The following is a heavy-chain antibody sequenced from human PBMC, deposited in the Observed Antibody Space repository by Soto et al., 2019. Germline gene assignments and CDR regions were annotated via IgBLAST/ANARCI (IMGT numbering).Heavy chain of an antibody. J-gene: IGHJ6*02. CDR1: GGTFSSYA. D-gene: IGHD2-2*01. CDR3: ARSQGSSTSLEIYYYCYYGMDV. CDR2: IIPISGTA. V-gene: IGHV1-69*01. Sequence: QVQLVQSGAEVKKPGSSVKVSCKASGGTFSSYAISWVRQAPGQGLEWMGGIIPISGTANYAQKFQGRVTSTADESTRTAYMELSSLRSEDTAVYYCARSQGSSTSLEIYYYCYYGMDVWGQGTTVTVSS.